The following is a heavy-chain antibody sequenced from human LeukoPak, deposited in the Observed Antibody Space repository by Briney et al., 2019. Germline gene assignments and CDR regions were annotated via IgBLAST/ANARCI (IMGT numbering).Heavy chain of an antibody. CDR3: ARGVGSSSWYYFDY. Sequence: SQTLSLTCAVSGGSISSGGYSWSWIRQPPGKGLEWIGYIYHTGNTYYNPSLKSRVIISTDRSKNQFSLKLSSVTAADTAVFYCARGVGSSSWYYFDYWGQGTLVTVSS. D-gene: IGHD6-13*01. CDR2: IYHTGNT. V-gene: IGHV4-30-2*01. J-gene: IGHJ4*02. CDR1: GGSISSGGYS.